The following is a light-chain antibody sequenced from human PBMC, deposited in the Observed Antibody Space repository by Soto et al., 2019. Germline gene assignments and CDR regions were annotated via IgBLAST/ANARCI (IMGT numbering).Light chain of an antibody. Sequence: DIQMTQSPSSLSASVGDRVTITCRASQSISNYLNWYQQKPGKAPKLLIYAASSVQSGVPSRFSGSGSGTDFTLTISSLQPEDFATYSCQQSYTTLFTFGPGTNVDIK. CDR3: QQSYTTLFT. V-gene: IGKV1-39*01. CDR2: AAS. CDR1: QSISNY. J-gene: IGKJ3*01.